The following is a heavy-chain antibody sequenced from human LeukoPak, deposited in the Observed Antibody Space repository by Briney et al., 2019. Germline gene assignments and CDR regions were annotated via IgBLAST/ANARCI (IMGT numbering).Heavy chain of an antibody. Sequence: GRTLTLSCAASGFTFSTFGIHWVRQAPGKGLEWVADIWSDGSYKYYADSVKGRFTISRDNSKNTLYLQMNSLRAEDTAVYYCARSISGTTNNRFDHWGQGTLVTVSS. J-gene: IGHJ5*02. CDR1: GFTFSTFG. D-gene: IGHD1-20*01. V-gene: IGHV3-33*01. CDR3: ARSISGTTNNRFDH. CDR2: IWSDGSYK.